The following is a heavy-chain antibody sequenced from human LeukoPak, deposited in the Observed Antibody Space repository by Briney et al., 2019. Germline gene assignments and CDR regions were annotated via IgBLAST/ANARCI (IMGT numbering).Heavy chain of an antibody. J-gene: IGHJ3*02. D-gene: IGHD3-3*01. CDR2: ISDYNGNT. V-gene: IGHV1-18*01. Sequence: GASVKVSCKASGYTFTSYGISWVRQAPGQGLEWMGWISDYNGNTNYAQKLQGRVTMTTDTSTSTAHMELRSLRSDDTAVYYCARALILEWYGIDAFDIWGQGTMVTVSS. CDR3: ARALILEWYGIDAFDI. CDR1: GYTFTSYG.